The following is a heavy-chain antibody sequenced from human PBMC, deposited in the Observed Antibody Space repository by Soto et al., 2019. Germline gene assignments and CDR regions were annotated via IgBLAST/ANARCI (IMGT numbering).Heavy chain of an antibody. CDR2: IYYSGST. J-gene: IGHJ4*02. CDR1: GGSISSSSYY. D-gene: IGHD1-7*01. V-gene: IGHV4-39*01. CDR3: ARHSPLGRKNWNYAGPESYYFDY. Sequence: SETLSLTCTVSGGSISSSSYYWGWIRQPPGKGLEWIGSIYYSGSTYYNPSLKSRVTISVDTSKNQFSLKLSSVTAADTAVYYCARHSPLGRKNWNYAGPESYYFDYWGQGTLVTVSS.